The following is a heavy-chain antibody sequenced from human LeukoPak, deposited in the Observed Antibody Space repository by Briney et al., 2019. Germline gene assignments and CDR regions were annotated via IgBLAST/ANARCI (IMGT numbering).Heavy chain of an antibody. CDR2: MNPNSGNT. V-gene: IGHV1-8*01. Sequence: ASVKVSCKASGYTFTSYDINWVRQATGQGLEWMGWMNPNSGNTGYAQKFQGRVTMTRNTSISTAYMELSSLRSEDTAVYYCARGQTPKAAAGHWGQGTLVTVSS. J-gene: IGHJ4*02. CDR1: GYTFTSYD. D-gene: IGHD6-13*01. CDR3: ARGQTPKAAAGH.